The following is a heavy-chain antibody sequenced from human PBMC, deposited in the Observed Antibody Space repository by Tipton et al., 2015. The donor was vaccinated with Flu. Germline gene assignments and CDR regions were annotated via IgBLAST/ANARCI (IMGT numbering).Heavy chain of an antibody. CDR1: GGSISSHH. J-gene: IGHJ4*02. CDR3: ARLSYYDVDLKNFYFDY. Sequence: TLSLTCTVSGGSISSHHWSWIRQSPGKGLEWTAYISSSGTTNYNPSLKSRVSISVDTSKSQFSLKLRSVTAADAAVYYCARLSYYDVDLKNFYFDYWGQGALVTVSS. D-gene: IGHD3-10*02. V-gene: IGHV4-4*08. CDR2: ISSSGTT.